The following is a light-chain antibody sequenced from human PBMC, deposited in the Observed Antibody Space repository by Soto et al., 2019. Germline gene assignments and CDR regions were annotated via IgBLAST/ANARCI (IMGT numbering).Light chain of an antibody. J-gene: IGKJ4*01. V-gene: IGKV3-11*01. CDR3: QQRSNS. CDR1: QSVSRS. CDR2: YAS. Sequence: EIVLTQSPATLSLSPGDRAVLSCRASQSVSRSLTWYQHKAGQAPRLLIYYASTRATGIPRRFSGSGSGTDFTLTISSREPEDFAVYYCQQRSNSFGGGTKVEIK.